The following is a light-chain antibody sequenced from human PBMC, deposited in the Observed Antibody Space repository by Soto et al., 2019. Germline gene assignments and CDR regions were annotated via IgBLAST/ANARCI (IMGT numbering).Light chain of an antibody. V-gene: IGKV1-27*01. CDR1: QGISEY. CDR2: GAS. Sequence: DIQMTQSPTSLSASVGDRVTITCRASQGISEYLAWFQQKPGKVPQLLIYGASILDSGVPSRFSGRGAGTDFIHTISSLQPEDAATYYCQAYNSASRTFGQGTKVEIK. J-gene: IGKJ1*01. CDR3: QAYNSASRT.